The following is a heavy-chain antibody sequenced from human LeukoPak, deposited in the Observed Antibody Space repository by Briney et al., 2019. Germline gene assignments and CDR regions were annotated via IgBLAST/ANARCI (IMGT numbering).Heavy chain of an antibody. CDR3: ARRGAGTDY. Sequence: GASVKVSCKASGYTFTGYYMHWVRQATGQGLEWMGWMNPNSGNTGYAQKFQGRVTITRNTSISTAYMELSSLRSEDTAVYYCARRGAGTDYWGQGTLVTVSS. CDR1: GYTFTGYY. D-gene: IGHD1-1*01. V-gene: IGHV1-8*03. CDR2: MNPNSGNT. J-gene: IGHJ4*02.